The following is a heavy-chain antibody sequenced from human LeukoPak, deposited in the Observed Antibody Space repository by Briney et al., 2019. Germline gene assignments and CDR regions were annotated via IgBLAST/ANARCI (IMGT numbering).Heavy chain of an antibody. J-gene: IGHJ4*02. D-gene: IGHD3-10*01. V-gene: IGHV3-9*01. CDR3: AKDRAMVRGVIVDY. CDR1: GFTFDDYA. CDR2: ISWNSGSI. Sequence: PGGSLRLSCAASGFTFDDYAMHWVRQAPGKGLEWVSGISWNSGSIGYADSVKGRFTISRGNAKNSLYLQMNSLRAEDTALYYCAKDRAMVRGVIVDYWGQGTLVTVSS.